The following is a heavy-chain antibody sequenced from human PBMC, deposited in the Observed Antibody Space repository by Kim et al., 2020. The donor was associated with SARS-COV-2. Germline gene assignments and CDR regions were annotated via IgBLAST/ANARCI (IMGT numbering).Heavy chain of an antibody. CDR1: GDSVSSNIPA. D-gene: IGHD6-6*01. J-gene: IGHJ4*02. CDR2: TYFRSKWIH. V-gene: IGHV6-1*01. CDR3: VRASGSSYDY. Sequence: SQTLSLTCAISGDSVSSNIPAWDWIRQSPSRGLEWLGRTYFRSKWIHDYAVSMKSRITINPDTSKNQFSLHLTSVTPEDTAVYSCVRASGSSYDYWGQGILVTVSS.